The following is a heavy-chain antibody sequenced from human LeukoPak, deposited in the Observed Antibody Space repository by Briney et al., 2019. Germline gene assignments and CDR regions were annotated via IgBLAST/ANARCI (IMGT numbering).Heavy chain of an antibody. CDR2: INHSGST. CDR3: ARGRMGYYDILTGYYH. J-gene: IGHJ4*02. CDR1: GGSFSGYY. D-gene: IGHD3-9*01. Sequence: SETLCLTCAVYGGSFSGYYWSWIRQPPGKGLEWIGEINHSGSTNYNPSLKSRVTITVDTYTNKSSLKLSSVTAADTAVYYCARGRMGYYDILTGYYHWGQGTLVTVSS. V-gene: IGHV4-34*01.